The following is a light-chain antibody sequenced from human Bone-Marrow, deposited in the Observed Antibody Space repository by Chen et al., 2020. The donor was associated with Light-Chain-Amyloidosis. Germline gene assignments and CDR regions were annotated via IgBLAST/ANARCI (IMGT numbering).Light chain of an antibody. J-gene: IGLJ3*02. CDR3: QVGDRSSDRPV. V-gene: IGLV3-21*02. CDR1: NMGSTS. CDR2: DDS. Sequence: SYVLTQPSSVSVAPGQTATIACGGNNMGSTSVHWYQQTPGQAPLLVVFDDSDRPSGISERWSGSNSRNPATLPISRGEAGDEADYCCQVGDRSSDRPVFGGGTKLTVL.